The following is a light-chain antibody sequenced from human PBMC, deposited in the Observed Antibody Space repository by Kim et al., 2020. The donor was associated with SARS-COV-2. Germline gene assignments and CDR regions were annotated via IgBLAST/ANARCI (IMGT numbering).Light chain of an antibody. CDR2: GAS. V-gene: IGKV3-20*01. Sequence: SPWEGATLACRASQSVSSSYLAWYQQKPGQAPRLLIYGASSRATGIPDRFSGSGSGTAFTLTISRLEPEDFAVYYCQQYGSSPPYTFGQGTKLEI. CDR1: QSVSSSY. J-gene: IGKJ2*01. CDR3: QQYGSSPPYT.